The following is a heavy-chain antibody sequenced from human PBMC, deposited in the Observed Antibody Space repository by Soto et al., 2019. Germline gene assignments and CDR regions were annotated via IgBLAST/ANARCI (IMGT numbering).Heavy chain of an antibody. CDR1: RYTFTSYG. V-gene: IGHV1-3*01. D-gene: IGHD3-22*01. Sequence: ASVKVASTASRYTFTSYGMHWVRKTPGQRLEWMGWINAGNGNTKYSQKFQGRVTITRDTSASTAYMELSSLRSEDTAVYYCARTDYYDSSGYYYGHYYGMDVWGQGTTVTVSS. J-gene: IGHJ6*02. CDR3: ARTDYYDSSGYYYGHYYGMDV. CDR2: INAGNGNT.